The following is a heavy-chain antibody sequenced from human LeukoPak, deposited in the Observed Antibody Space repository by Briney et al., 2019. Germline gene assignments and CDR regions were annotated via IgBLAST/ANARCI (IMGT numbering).Heavy chain of an antibody. CDR2: ISSSSSYI. CDR3: ARDMPEYSSSWYSGGGWFDP. J-gene: IGHJ5*02. D-gene: IGHD6-13*01. CDR1: GFTFSSYS. Sequence: GGSLRLSCAASGFTFSSYSMNWVRQAPGKGLEWVSSISSSSSYIYYADSVKGRFTISRDNAKNSLYLQMNSLRAEDTAVYYCARDMPEYSSSWYSGGGWFDPWGQGTLVTVSS. V-gene: IGHV3-21*01.